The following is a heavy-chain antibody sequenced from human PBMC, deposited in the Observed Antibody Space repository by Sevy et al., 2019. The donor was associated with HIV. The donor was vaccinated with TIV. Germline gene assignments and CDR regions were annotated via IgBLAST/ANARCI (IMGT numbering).Heavy chain of an antibody. CDR3: VKDKRGGGAATDWYYYGMDV. V-gene: IGHV3-9*03. J-gene: IGHJ6*02. CDR1: GFTFADYA. Sequence: GGSLRLSCAASGFTFADYAMHWVRQPPGKGLEWVSGISWNSGNIAYADSVKGRFTISRVNVKDSLYLQINSLRAEDMASYYCVKDKRGGGAATDWYYYGMDVWGQGTTVTVSS. D-gene: IGHD6-13*01. CDR2: ISWNSGNI.